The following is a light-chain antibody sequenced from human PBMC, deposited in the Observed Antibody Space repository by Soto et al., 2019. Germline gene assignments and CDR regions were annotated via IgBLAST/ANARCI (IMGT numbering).Light chain of an antibody. CDR1: QSVSSD. CDR3: QQYNIWPWT. V-gene: IGKV3-15*01. Sequence: EIVMTQSPATLSVSPGERATLSCRASQSVSSDLAWYQQKPGQAPRLLLHGVSTRATGIPARLSGSGSGTEFTLTISSLQSEDFAVYYCQQYNIWPWTFGQGTKVDI. CDR2: GVS. J-gene: IGKJ1*01.